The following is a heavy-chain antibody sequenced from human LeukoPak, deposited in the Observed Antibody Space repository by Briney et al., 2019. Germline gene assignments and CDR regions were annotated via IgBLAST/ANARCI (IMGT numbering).Heavy chain of an antibody. J-gene: IGHJ4*02. CDR2: IWYDGSNK. V-gene: IGHV3-33*06. Sequence: GRSLRLSCAASRFPFSSYGVHWVRQAPGKGLEWVAVIWYDGSNKYYADSVKGRFTISRDNSKNTLYLQMNSLRAEDTAVYYCAKDHPTGGDGLWDYWGQGTLVTASS. D-gene: IGHD2-8*02. CDR3: AKDHPTGGDGLWDY. CDR1: RFPFSSYG.